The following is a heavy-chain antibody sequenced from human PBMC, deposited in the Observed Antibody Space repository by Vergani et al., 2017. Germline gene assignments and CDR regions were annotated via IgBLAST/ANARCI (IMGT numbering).Heavy chain of an antibody. CDR2: IYYSGST. J-gene: IGHJ4*02. CDR3: ARTIVGATPLFDY. Sequence: QVQLQESDPGLVKPSETLSLTFTVSGGSISSYYWSWIRQPPGKGLEWIGYIYYSGSTNYNPSLKSRVTISVDTSKNQFSLKLSSVTAADTAVYYCARTIVGATPLFDYWGQGTLVTVSS. V-gene: IGHV4-59*01. D-gene: IGHD1-26*01. CDR1: GGSISSYY.